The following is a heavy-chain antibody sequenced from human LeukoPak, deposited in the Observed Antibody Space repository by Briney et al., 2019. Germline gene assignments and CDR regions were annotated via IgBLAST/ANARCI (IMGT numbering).Heavy chain of an antibody. D-gene: IGHD2-8*01. CDR1: GGSFSGYY. Sequence: KSSETLSLTCAVYGGSFSGYYWSWIRQPPGKGLEWIGEINHSGSTNYNPSLKSRVTISVDTSKNQFSLKLSSVAAADTAVYYCARGPSGVAFIWGQGTMVTVSS. CDR3: ARGPSGVAFI. CDR2: INHSGST. J-gene: IGHJ3*02. V-gene: IGHV4-34*01.